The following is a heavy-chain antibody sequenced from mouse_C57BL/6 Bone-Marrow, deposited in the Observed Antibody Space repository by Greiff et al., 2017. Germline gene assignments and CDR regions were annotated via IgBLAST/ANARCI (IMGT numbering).Heavy chain of an antibody. CDR2: INPSSGYT. V-gene: IGHV1-7*01. Sequence: QVHVKQSGAELAKPGASVKLSCKASGYTFTSYWMHWVKQRPGQGLEWIGYINPSSGYTKYNQKFKDKATLTVDKSSSTAYMQLSSLTYEDSAVYYGARWSLRGGFAYWGQGTLVTVSA. J-gene: IGHJ3*01. D-gene: IGHD1-2*01. CDR1: GYTFTSYW. CDR3: ARWSLRGGFAY.